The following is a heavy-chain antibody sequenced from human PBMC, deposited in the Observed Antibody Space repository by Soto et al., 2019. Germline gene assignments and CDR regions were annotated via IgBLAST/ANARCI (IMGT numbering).Heavy chain of an antibody. D-gene: IGHD6-13*01. J-gene: IGHJ5*02. V-gene: IGHV4-34*01. Sequence: PSETLSLTCAVYGGSFSGYYWSWIRQPPGKGLEWIGEINHSGSTNYNPSLKSRVTISVDTSKNQFSLKLSSVTAADTAVYYCARGSRAAAASNWFDPWGQATLVTVSS. CDR1: GGSFSGYY. CDR2: INHSGST. CDR3: ARGSRAAAASNWFDP.